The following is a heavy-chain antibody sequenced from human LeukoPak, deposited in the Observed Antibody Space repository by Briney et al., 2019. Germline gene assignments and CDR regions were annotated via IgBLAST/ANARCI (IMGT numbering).Heavy chain of an antibody. D-gene: IGHD6-19*01. CDR2: INPSGGST. CDR3: AREGSSESDFDY. CDR1: GYTFTSYY. Sequence: ASVKVSCKASGYTFTSYYMHWVRQAPGQGLEWMGIINPSGGSTNYAQKFQGRVTITADKSTSTAYMELSSLRSEDTAVYYCAREGSSESDFDYWGQGTLVTVSS. J-gene: IGHJ4*02. V-gene: IGHV1-46*01.